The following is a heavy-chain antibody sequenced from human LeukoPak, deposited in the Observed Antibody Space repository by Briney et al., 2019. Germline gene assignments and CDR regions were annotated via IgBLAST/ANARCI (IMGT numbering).Heavy chain of an antibody. V-gene: IGHV3-30-3*01. D-gene: IGHD5-18*01. CDR1: GFTFSSYA. CDR2: ISYDGGSK. CDR3: AESDGYNYDY. Sequence: PTGRSLRLSCVVSGLTSGFTFSSYAMHWVRHAPGKGLEWVAFISYDGGSKYYADSVKGRFTISRDNSKNTVFLQMDSLRAEDTAVYYCAESDGYNYDYWGQGALVTVSS. J-gene: IGHJ4*02.